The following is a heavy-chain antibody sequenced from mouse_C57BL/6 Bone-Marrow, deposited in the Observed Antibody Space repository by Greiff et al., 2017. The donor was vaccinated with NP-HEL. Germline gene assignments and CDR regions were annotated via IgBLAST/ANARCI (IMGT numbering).Heavy chain of an antibody. CDR2: IRNKANGYTT. D-gene: IGHD2-4*01. CDR3: ARSIYDDYTGDPFYAMDY. J-gene: IGHJ4*01. CDR1: GFTFTDYY. Sequence: EVKLMESGGGLVQPGGSLSLSCAASGFTFTDYYMSWVRQPPGKALEWLVFIRNKANGYTTEYSASVKGRFTISRDNCQSILYLQMNAMRAEDSATYYCARSIYDDYTGDPFYAMDYWGQGTSVTVSS. V-gene: IGHV7-3*01.